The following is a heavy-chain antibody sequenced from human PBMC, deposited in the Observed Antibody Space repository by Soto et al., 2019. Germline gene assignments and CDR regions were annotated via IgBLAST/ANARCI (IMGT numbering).Heavy chain of an antibody. CDR3: ARGRGTVMFF. D-gene: IGHD4-17*01. J-gene: IGHJ4*02. Sequence: PGGSLRLSCAASGFTFSSYSMNWVRQAPGKGLEWVSSISSSRSYIYYADSVKGRFTISRDNAKNSVYLQMNSLRAEDTAFYYCARGRGTVMFFWGQGTLVTVSS. CDR2: ISSSRSYI. V-gene: IGHV3-21*01. CDR1: GFTFSSYS.